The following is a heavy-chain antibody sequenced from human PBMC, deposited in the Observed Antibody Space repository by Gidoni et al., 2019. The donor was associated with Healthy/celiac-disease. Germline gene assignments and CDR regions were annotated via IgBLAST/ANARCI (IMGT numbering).Heavy chain of an antibody. CDR1: GFTFSRYE. J-gene: IGHJ4*02. Sequence: EVQLVESGGGLVLPGGSLRLSCAASGFTFSRYEMNWVRQAPGKGLEWVSYISSSGSTIYYADSVKGRFTISRDNAKNSLYLQMNSLRAEDTAVYYCARDGYVIAVAGEFDYWGQGTLVTVSS. CDR3: ARDGYVIAVAGEFDY. CDR2: ISSSGSTI. D-gene: IGHD6-19*01. V-gene: IGHV3-48*03.